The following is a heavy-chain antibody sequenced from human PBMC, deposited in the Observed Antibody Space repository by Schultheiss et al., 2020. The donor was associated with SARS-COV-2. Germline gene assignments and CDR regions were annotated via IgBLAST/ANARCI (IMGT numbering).Heavy chain of an antibody. J-gene: IGHJ6*03. CDR2: IYTSGST. Sequence: SETLSLTCAVYGGSFSGYYWSWIRQPPGKGLEWIGRIYTSGSTNYNPSLKSRVTMSVDTSKNQFSLKLSSVTAADTAVYYCARQGCSSTSCYGHYYYYMDVWGKGTTVTVSS. CDR3: ARQGCSSTSCYGHYYYYMDV. V-gene: IGHV4-59*10. D-gene: IGHD2-2*01. CDR1: GGSFSGYY.